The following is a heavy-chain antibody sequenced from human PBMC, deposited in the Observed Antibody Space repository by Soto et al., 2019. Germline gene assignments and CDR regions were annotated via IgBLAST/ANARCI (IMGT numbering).Heavy chain of an antibody. Sequence: HEHLVQSGAEVKRPGASLKVSCKASGYSFTGYYIHWVRQAPGQGLEWMGGINPDSGATNYAQNFQGRVTLTSDTSISPASMDLTSLTSDDTAVYYCARGDYGTGGYPFPYFDYWGQGTLVIVSS. CDR2: INPDSGAT. D-gene: IGHD2-8*02. J-gene: IGHJ4*02. V-gene: IGHV1-2*02. CDR3: ARGDYGTGGYPFPYFDY. CDR1: GYSFTGYY.